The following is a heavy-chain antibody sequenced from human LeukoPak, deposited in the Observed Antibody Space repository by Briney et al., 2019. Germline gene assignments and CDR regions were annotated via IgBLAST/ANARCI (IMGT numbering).Heavy chain of an antibody. CDR2: ISGSGGST. Sequence: GSLRLSCAASGFTFSSYAMSWVRQAPGKGLEWVSAISGSGGSTYYADSVKGRFTISRDNSKNTLYLQMNSLRAEDTAVYYCAKDLYCSSTSCSLFDYWGQGTLVTVSS. J-gene: IGHJ4*02. CDR3: AKDLYCSSTSCSLFDY. V-gene: IGHV3-23*01. D-gene: IGHD2-2*01. CDR1: GFTFSSYA.